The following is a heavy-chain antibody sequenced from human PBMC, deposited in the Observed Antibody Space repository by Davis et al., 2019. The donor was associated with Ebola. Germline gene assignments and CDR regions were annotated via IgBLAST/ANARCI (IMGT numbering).Heavy chain of an antibody. CDR1: GFTFSSYG. CDR3: AKDRVGGYNYYYYYGMDV. V-gene: IGHV3-30*18. Sequence: GGSLRLSCAASGFTFSSYGMHWVRQAPGKGLEWVAVISYDGSNKYYADSVKGRFTISRDNSKNTLYLQMNSLRAEYTAVYYCAKDRVGGYNYYYYYGMDVWGQGTTVTVSS. CDR2: ISYDGSNK. J-gene: IGHJ6*02. D-gene: IGHD5-18*01.